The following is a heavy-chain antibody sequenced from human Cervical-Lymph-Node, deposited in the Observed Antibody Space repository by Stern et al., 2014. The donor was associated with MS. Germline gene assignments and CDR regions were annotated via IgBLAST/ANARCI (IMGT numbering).Heavy chain of an antibody. J-gene: IGHJ6*02. V-gene: IGHV4-31*01. CDR2: IYYSGST. CDR3: ARGSSSSVGMDV. Sequence: DQLVDSGPGLVKPSQTLSLTCTVSGGSISSGGYYWSWIRQHPGKGLEWIGYIYYSGSTYYNPSLKSLVTISVDTSKNQFSLKLSSVTAADTAVYYCARGSSSSVGMDVWGQGTTVTVSS. CDR1: GGSISSGGYY. D-gene: IGHD6-6*01.